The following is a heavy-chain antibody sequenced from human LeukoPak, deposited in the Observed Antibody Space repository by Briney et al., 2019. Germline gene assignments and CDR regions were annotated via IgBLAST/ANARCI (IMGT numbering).Heavy chain of an antibody. CDR1: RITLSSYS. CDR2: MYYSGST. Sequence: GSLRLSCVASRITLSSYSMNWIRQPPGKGLEWIGYMYYSGSTNYNPSLKSRVTISIDTSKNQFSLKVSSVTAADTAVYYCVRTGLTYYDGSGYYTFDHWGQGTLVTVSS. D-gene: IGHD3-22*01. V-gene: IGHV4-59*01. J-gene: IGHJ4*02. CDR3: VRTGLTYYDGSGYYTFDH.